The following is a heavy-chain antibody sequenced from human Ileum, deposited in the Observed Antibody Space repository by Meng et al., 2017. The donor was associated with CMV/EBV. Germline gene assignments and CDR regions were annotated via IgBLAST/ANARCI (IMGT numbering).Heavy chain of an antibody. Sequence: QGHLQESGPGLVKPSQTLSLTCTVSGGSISSGDYYWSWIRQPPGKGLEWIGYINYRGTTYYNPSLKSRLTISVDTSNNQFSLILSSVTAADTALYYCARAISGHYYMPWGQGTLVTVSS. D-gene: IGHD3-22*01. V-gene: IGHV4-30-4*08. CDR1: GGSISSGDYY. J-gene: IGHJ1*01. CDR3: ARAISGHYYMP. CDR2: INYRGTT.